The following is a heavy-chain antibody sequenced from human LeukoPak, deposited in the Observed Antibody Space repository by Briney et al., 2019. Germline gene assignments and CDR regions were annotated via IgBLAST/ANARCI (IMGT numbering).Heavy chain of an antibody. Sequence: GESLKISCAASGFTVSSNYMSWVRQAPGKGLEWVSVIYSGGSTYYADSVKGRFTISRDNSKNTLYLQMNSLRAEDTAVYYCARVRVEQWLIYYYYGMDVWGQGTTVTVSS. D-gene: IGHD6-19*01. CDR3: ARVRVEQWLIYYYYGMDV. J-gene: IGHJ6*02. CDR2: IYSGGST. V-gene: IGHV3-66*01. CDR1: GFTVSSNY.